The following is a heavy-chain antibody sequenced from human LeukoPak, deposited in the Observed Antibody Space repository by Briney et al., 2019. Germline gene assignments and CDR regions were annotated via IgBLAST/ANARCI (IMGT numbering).Heavy chain of an antibody. Sequence: SGTLSLTCTVSGYSMSSGYYWGWIRQPPERGLEWIGSMYHTGSTYYNPSLKSRVTISVDTSKNQFYLKLSSVTAADTAVYYCAREGGSYPFWYFDLWGRGTLVTVSS. V-gene: IGHV4-38-2*02. CDR2: MYHTGST. CDR3: AREGGSYPFWYFDL. J-gene: IGHJ2*01. D-gene: IGHD1-26*01. CDR1: GYSMSSGYY.